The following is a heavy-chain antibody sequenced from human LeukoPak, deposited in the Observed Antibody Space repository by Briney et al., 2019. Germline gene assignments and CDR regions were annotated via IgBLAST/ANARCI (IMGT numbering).Heavy chain of an antibody. Sequence: PGGSLRLSCAASDFTFRTYAMTWVRQAPGKGLEWVSAISDSGSNTFYADSVKGRFTISRDNSKNTLYLQMNSLRAEDTAVYYCARDRGWLQLAYYYYGMDVWGQGTTVTVSS. CDR1: DFTFRTYA. V-gene: IGHV3-23*01. J-gene: IGHJ6*02. CDR3: ARDRGWLQLAYYYYGMDV. CDR2: ISDSGSNT. D-gene: IGHD5-24*01.